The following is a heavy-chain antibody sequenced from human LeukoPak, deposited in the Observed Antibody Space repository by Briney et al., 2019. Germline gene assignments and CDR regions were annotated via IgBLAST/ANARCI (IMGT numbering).Heavy chain of an antibody. J-gene: IGHJ3*02. Sequence: GGSLRLSCAASGFTFSTYWMNWVRQAPGKGLERVANIKQDGSAKYYVDSVKGRFTISRDNAKNSLYLQMNTLRAEDTAVYYCARDLAGPPQEAFDIWGQGTMVTVS. V-gene: IGHV3-7*01. CDR1: GFTFSTYW. CDR3: ARDLAGPPQEAFDI. CDR2: IKQDGSAK.